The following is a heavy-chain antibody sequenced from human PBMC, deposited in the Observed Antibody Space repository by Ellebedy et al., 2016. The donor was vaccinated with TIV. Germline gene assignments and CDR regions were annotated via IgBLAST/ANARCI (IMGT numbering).Heavy chain of an antibody. CDR2: INPNSGGT. D-gene: IGHD2-2*01. CDR1: GYTFTGYY. V-gene: IGHV1-2*02. J-gene: IGHJ4*02. CDR3: ARSSVGVVPAALLGN. Sequence: ASVKVSXXASGYTFTGYYMHWVRQAPGQGLEWMGWINPNSGGTNYAQKFQGRVTMTRDTSISTAYMELSRLRSDDTAVYYCARSSVGVVPAALLGNWGQGTLVTVSS.